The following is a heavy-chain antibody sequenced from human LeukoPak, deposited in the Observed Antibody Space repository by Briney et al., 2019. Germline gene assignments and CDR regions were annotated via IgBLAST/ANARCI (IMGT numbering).Heavy chain of an antibody. CDR1: GDSISNYY. V-gene: IGHV4-59*08. CDR3: ARLGKTYYMDV. J-gene: IGHJ6*03. CDR2: LYHSGAA. Sequence: PSETLSLTCTVSGDSISNYYWTWIRQTPGKGLEWIGNLYHSGAAVHNPSPKTRVTTSVDPSKDQFSLSLRSSTAADTAVYFCARLGKTYYMDVWGTGTTVTVSS. D-gene: IGHD1/OR15-1a*01.